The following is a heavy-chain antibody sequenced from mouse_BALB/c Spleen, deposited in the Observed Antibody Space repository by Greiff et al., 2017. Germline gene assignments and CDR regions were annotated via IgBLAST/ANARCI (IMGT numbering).Heavy chain of an antibody. CDR2: ISNGGGST. Sequence: EVMLVESGGGLVQPGGSLKLSCAASGFTFSSYTMSWVRQTPEKRLEWVAYISNGGGSTYYPDTVKGRFTISRDNAKNTLYLQMSSLKSEDTAMYYCARHRGTTVVARDYAMDYWGQGTSVTVSS. CDR1: GFTFSSYT. D-gene: IGHD1-1*01. J-gene: IGHJ4*01. CDR3: ARHRGTTVVARDYAMDY. V-gene: IGHV5-12-2*01.